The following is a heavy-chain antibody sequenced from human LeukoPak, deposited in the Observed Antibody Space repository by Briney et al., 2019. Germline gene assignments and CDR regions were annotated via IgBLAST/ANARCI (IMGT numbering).Heavy chain of an antibody. CDR1: GFTFSSYW. CDR2: INSDGTSK. Sequence: PGGSLRLSCAASGFTFSSYWVHWVRQAPGKELVWVSRINSDGTSKTYADSVKGRFTISRDNAKNTLYLQMNGLSADDTAVYYCARCDCSNGVCYKVGYFQHWGQGTLVTVSS. V-gene: IGHV3-74*01. J-gene: IGHJ1*01. CDR3: ARCDCSNGVCYKVGYFQH. D-gene: IGHD2-8*01.